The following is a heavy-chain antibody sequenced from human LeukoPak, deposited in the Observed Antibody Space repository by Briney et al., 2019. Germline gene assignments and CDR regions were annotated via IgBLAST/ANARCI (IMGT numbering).Heavy chain of an antibody. Sequence: GRSLRLSCAASGFTFSSYAMHWVRQAPGKGLEWVAVISYDGSNKYYADSVKGRFTISRDNSMNTLYLQMNSLRAEDTAVYYCAREYYDFWSGYPAPFDPWGQGTLVTVSS. CDR2: ISYDGSNK. J-gene: IGHJ5*02. CDR1: GFTFSSYA. CDR3: AREYYDFWSGYPAPFDP. D-gene: IGHD3-3*01. V-gene: IGHV3-30-3*01.